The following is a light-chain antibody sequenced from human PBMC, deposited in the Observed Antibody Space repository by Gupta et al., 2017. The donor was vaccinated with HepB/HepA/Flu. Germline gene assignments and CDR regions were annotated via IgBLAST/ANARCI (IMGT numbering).Light chain of an antibody. CDR3: MQARQTPRT. V-gene: IGKV2-28*01. CDR1: QSLLYSNGYNY. Sequence: DLVITQSPLSLPVTPGEPASISCRSSQSLLYSNGYNYLDWYLQKPGQSPQLLIYLGSNRASGVPDRFSGSGSGTDFTLKSSRVEAEDVGVYYCMQARQTPRTFGQGTKLEIK. CDR2: LGS. J-gene: IGKJ2*01.